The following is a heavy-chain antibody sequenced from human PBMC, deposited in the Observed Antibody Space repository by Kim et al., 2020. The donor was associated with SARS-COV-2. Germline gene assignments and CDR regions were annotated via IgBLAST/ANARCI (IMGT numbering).Heavy chain of an antibody. J-gene: IGHJ4*02. Sequence: GGSLRLSCAASGFTFSSYSMNWVRQAPGKGLEWVSSISSSSSYIYYADSVKGRFTISRDNAKNSLYLQMNSLRAEDTAVYYCARDSLYGGSYPPIDYWGQGTLVTVSS. D-gene: IGHD1-26*01. V-gene: IGHV3-21*01. CDR3: ARDSLYGGSYPPIDY. CDR2: ISSSSSYI. CDR1: GFTFSSYS.